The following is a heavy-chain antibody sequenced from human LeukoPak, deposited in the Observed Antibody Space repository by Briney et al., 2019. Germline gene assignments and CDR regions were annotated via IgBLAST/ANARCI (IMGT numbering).Heavy chain of an antibody. CDR1: GFTVSSNY. Sequence: GGSLRLSCAASGFTVSSNYMSWVRQAPGKRLEWVSVIYSGGSTYYADSVKGRFTISRDNSKNTLYLQMNSLRAEDTAVYYCARAFRIAASGSWFDPWGQGTLVTVSS. V-gene: IGHV3-66*01. CDR2: IYSGGST. D-gene: IGHD6-13*01. CDR3: ARAFRIAASGSWFDP. J-gene: IGHJ5*02.